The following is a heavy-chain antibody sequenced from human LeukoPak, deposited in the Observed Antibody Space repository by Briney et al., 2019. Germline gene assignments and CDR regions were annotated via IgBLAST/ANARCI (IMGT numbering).Heavy chain of an antibody. Sequence: GGSLRLSCAASGFTVRSNYMSWVRQAPGKGLEWVSVIYSGGSTYYADSVKGRFTISRDNSKNTLYLQMNSLRVEDTAVYYCARDWRSSSAPFDYWGQGTLVTVSS. J-gene: IGHJ4*02. CDR3: ARDWRSSSAPFDY. CDR2: IYSGGST. V-gene: IGHV3-53*01. D-gene: IGHD6-6*01. CDR1: GFTVRSNY.